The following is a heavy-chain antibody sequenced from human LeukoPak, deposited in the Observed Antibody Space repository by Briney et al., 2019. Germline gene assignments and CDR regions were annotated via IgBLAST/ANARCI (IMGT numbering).Heavy chain of an antibody. V-gene: IGHV3-7*01. CDR1: GFTFSTYW. Sequence: GGSLRLSCTASGFTFSTYWMGWVRQAPGKGPEWVANIKHDGNEMYYVDSVKGRFSISRDNAKNSLYLQMNSLRVEDTAVYYCARASHYYDSSGSHDAFDIWGQGTMVTVSS. CDR3: ARASHYYDSSGSHDAFDI. D-gene: IGHD3-22*01. J-gene: IGHJ3*02. CDR2: IKHDGNEM.